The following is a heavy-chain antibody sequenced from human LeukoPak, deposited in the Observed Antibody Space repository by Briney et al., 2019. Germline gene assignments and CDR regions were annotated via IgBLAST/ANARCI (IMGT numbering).Heavy chain of an antibody. CDR1: GYIFIDYY. D-gene: IGHD5-18*01. CDR3: LRGAAVVTTYRGGNWFDP. Sequence: ASVEVSCKASGYIFIDYYMHGVRQAPGQGLEWMGWIKPDSGGTNYEQKLQGRVIMPLDTPISTAYIELTKLTSDDTDVCVCLRGAAVVTTYRGGNWFDPWGQGTLVTVSS. CDR2: IKPDSGGT. J-gene: IGHJ5*02. V-gene: IGHV1-2*02.